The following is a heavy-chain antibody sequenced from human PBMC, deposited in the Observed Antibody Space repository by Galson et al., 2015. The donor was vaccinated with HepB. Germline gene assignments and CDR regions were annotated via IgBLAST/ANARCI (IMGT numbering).Heavy chain of an antibody. J-gene: IGHJ4*02. D-gene: IGHD3-3*01. V-gene: IGHV1-18*01. CDR1: GYTFPNYG. Sequence: SVKVSCKASGYTFPNYGISWVRQARGQGLEWMGWISAYTRKSNYAQKFQGRVTMTIDTSTTTAYMDLRNLTSDDTAMYYCARDIGEQADFWNNYYPFDYWGQGTLITVSS. CDR2: ISAYTRKS. CDR3: ARDIGEQADFWNNYYPFDY.